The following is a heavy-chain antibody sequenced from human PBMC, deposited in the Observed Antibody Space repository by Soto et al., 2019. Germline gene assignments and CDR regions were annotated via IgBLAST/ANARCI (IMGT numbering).Heavy chain of an antibody. Sequence: EVQLVESGGGLVQPGGSLRLSCAASGFTVSSKYMSWVRQAPGKGLEWVSLIQSGGTTYYADSVKGRFTISRDSSENTLPLQMDSLRAEDTAVYYCARDDVVCDGGSCYGVPMDVCGKGTTVTVSS. CDR1: GFTVSSKY. V-gene: IGHV3-66*01. D-gene: IGHD2-15*01. CDR3: ARDDVVCDGGSCYGVPMDV. J-gene: IGHJ6*03. CDR2: IQSGGTT.